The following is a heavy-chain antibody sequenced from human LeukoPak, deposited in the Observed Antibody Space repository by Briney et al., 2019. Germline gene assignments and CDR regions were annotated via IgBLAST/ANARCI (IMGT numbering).Heavy chain of an antibody. J-gene: IGHJ4*02. CDR2: IRSKAYGGTT. D-gene: IGHD1-1*01. V-gene: IGHV3-49*04. CDR1: GFTSGDYA. CDR3: TREARDDDYFDY. Sequence: PGGSLRLSCTASGFTSGDYAMSWARQAPGKGVEWVGFIRSKAYGGTTEYAACVKGRFTISRDDSKSIAYLQMNSLKTEDTAVYYCTREARDDDYFDYWGQGTLVTVSS.